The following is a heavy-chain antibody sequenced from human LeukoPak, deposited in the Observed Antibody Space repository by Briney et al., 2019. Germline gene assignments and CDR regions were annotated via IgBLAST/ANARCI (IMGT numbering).Heavy chain of an antibody. CDR1: GDSVSTNSAT. CDR3: ARGGIAAAGTDY. Sequence: SQTLSLTCAISGDSVSTNSATWTWLRQSPSRGLEWLGRTYYRSKWYNDYAVSMKSRITINPDTSKNQFSLQLNSVTAADTAVYYCARGGIAAAGTDYWGQGTLVTVSS. D-gene: IGHD6-13*01. CDR2: TYYRSKWYN. V-gene: IGHV6-1*01. J-gene: IGHJ4*02.